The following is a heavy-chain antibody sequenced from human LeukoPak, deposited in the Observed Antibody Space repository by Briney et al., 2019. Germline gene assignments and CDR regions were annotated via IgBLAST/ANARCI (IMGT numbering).Heavy chain of an antibody. CDR2: IYSGGNT. CDR3: AKEFTARTFDY. D-gene: IGHD5-18*01. CDR1: GFSVSSNF. V-gene: IGHV3-66*01. Sequence: GGSLRLSCAASGFSVSSNFMSWVRQAPGKELEWVSVIYSGGNTYYADSVKGRFTISRDNSKNTLYLQMNSLGAEDTAVYYCAKEFTARTFDYWGQGTLVTVSS. J-gene: IGHJ4*02.